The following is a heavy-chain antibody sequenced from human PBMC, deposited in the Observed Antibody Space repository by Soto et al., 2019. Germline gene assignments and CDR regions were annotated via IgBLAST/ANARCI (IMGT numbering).Heavy chain of an antibody. V-gene: IGHV4-31*03. CDR3: ARFGYSTNIGIDY. D-gene: IGHD3-22*01. CDR2: IYYSGST. J-gene: IGHJ4*02. Sequence: QVQLQESGPGLVKPSQTLSLTCTVSGGSISSGGYYWSWIRQHPGKGLEWIGYIYYSGSTYYNPSLKSRVTVVVDTSKNQLSLKLSSVTAADTAVYYCARFGYSTNIGIDYWGQGTLVTVSS. CDR1: GGSISSGGYY.